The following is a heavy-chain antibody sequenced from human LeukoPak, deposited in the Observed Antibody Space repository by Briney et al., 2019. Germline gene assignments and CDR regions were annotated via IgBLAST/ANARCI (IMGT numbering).Heavy chain of an antibody. J-gene: IGHJ4*02. CDR3: ARGRSSGWYGYYFDY. CDR1: GGSFSGYY. D-gene: IGHD6-19*01. CDR2: INHSGST. Sequence: SETLSLTCAVYGGSFSGYYWSWIRQPPGKGLEWIGEINHSGSTNYKPSLTSRVTISVDTSKNQFSLKLSSVTAADTAVYYCARGRSSGWYGYYFDYWGQGTLVTVSS. V-gene: IGHV4-34*01.